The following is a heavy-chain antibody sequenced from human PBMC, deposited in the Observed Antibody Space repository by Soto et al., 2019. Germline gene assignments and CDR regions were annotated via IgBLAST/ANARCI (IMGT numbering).Heavy chain of an antibody. D-gene: IGHD6-13*01. V-gene: IGHV3-33*01. J-gene: IGHJ4*02. CDR3: ARELSRSWPGGGY. CDR1: GFTFSSYG. CDR2: IWYDGSNK. Sequence: QVQLVESGGGVVQPGRSLRLSCAASGFTFSSYGMHWVRQAPGKGLEWVAVIWYDGSNKYYADSVKGRFTISRDNSKNTLYLQMNSLRAEDTAVYYCARELSRSWPGGGYWGQGTLVTVSS.